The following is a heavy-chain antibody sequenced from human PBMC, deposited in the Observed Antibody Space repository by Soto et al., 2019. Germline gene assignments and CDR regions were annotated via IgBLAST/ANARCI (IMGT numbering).Heavy chain of an antibody. CDR1: GFTFSSYW. D-gene: IGHD6-13*01. J-gene: IGHJ3*02. CDR3: ESDTISWYGDGVDI. Sequence: EVQLVESGGGLVQPGGSLRLSCAASGFTFSSYWMHWVRQAPGKGPVWVSRINSDGSSTSYADSVKGRFTISRDNAKNAQYLDMNMLRAEDTGVYSCESDTISWYGDGVDIWGQGKMVTVSS. V-gene: IGHV3-74*01. CDR2: INSDGSST.